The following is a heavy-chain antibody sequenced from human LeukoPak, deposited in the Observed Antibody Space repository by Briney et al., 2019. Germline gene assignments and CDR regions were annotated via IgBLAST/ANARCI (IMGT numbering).Heavy chain of an antibody. CDR2: IQQDGSEK. D-gene: IGHD2-15*01. CDR3: ARGGGRYCSGGSCNDIDY. V-gene: IGHV3-7*01. Sequence: GGSLRLSCEASGFTFSSYWMNWVRQAPGKGLGWVANIQQDGSEKNYVDSVKGRFTISRDNAKNSLYLQMNSLRAEDTAEYYCARGGGRYCSGGSCNDIDYWGQGTLVTVSS. J-gene: IGHJ4*02. CDR1: GFTFSSYW.